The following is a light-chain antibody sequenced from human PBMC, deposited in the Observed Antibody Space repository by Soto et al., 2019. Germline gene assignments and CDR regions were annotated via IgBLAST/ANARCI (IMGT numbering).Light chain of an antibody. V-gene: IGKV3-20*01. CDR3: QQYGSSPRT. CDR2: GPS. J-gene: IGKJ2*01. Sequence: ENVLTQSPGTLSLSPGERATLSCRASQSVSSSYLAWYQQKPGQAPRLLIYGPSIKATGIPDRFSGSGSGTDFTLTISRLEPEDVAVYYGQQYGSSPRTFGQGNKLEIK. CDR1: QSVSSSY.